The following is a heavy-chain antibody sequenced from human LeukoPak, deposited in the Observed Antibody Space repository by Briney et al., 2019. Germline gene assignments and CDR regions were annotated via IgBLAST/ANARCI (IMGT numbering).Heavy chain of an antibody. CDR3: AREAVGGSITIFGVVISSHAFDI. J-gene: IGHJ3*02. D-gene: IGHD3-3*01. V-gene: IGHV3-30*04. CDR2: ISYDRSNK. CDR1: GFTFSSYA. Sequence: GGSLKLSCAASGFTFSSYAMHWVRQAPGKGLEWVAVISYDRSNKYYADSVKGRFTISRDNSKNTLYLQMNSLRAEDTAVYYCAREAVGGSITIFGVVISSHAFDIWGQGTMVTVSS.